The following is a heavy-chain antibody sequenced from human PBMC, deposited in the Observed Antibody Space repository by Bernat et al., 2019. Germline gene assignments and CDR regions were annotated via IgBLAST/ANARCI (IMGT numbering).Heavy chain of an antibody. CDR1: GFTFSSYA. Sequence: QVQLVESGGGVVQPGRSLRLSCAASGFTFSSYAMHWVRQAPGKGLEWVAVISYDGSNKYYADSVKGRFTISRDNSKNTLYLQMNSLRAEDTAVYYCARVSHRPTWIQDYYYGMDVWGQGTTVTVSS. J-gene: IGHJ6*02. CDR2: ISYDGSNK. CDR3: ARVSHRPTWIQDYYYGMDV. D-gene: IGHD5-18*01. V-gene: IGHV3-30-3*01.